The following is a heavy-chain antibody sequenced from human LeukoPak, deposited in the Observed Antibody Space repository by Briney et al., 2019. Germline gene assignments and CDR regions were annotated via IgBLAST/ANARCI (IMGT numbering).Heavy chain of an antibody. J-gene: IGHJ4*02. CDR2: IKQDGSEK. CDR1: GFTLSSYW. V-gene: IGHV3-7*01. D-gene: IGHD1-26*01. Sequence: PGGSLRLSCAASGFTLSSYWMSWVRQAPGKGLEWVANIKQDGSEKYYVDSVKGRFTISRDNAKNSLYLQMNRLGVEDTAVYYCARGKYSGSYFGRRPFDYRGQGTLVTVSS. CDR3: ARGKYSGSYFGRRPFDY.